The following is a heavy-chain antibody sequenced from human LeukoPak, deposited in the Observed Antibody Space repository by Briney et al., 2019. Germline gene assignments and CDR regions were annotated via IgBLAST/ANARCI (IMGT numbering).Heavy chain of an antibody. D-gene: IGHD4-11*01. CDR2: ISYRGGT. J-gene: IGHJ6*03. CDR3: ARGGTRGDSNYDYYYYMDV. CDR1: GGSIISYY. V-gene: IGHV4-59*12. Sequence: PSETLSLTCTVSGGSIISYYWSWIRQPPGKGLEWIGYISYRGGTNYNPSLKSRVTMSVDTSKNQFSLKLSSVTAADTAVYYCARGGTRGDSNYDYYYYMDVWGKGTTVTVSS.